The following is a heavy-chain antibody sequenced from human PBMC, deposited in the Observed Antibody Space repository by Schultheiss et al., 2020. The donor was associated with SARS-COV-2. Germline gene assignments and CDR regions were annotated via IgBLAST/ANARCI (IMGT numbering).Heavy chain of an antibody. J-gene: IGHJ6*02. CDR2: MNPNSGNT. CDR1: GYTFTSYD. V-gene: IGHV1-8*01. D-gene: IGHD3-10*01. Sequence: ASVKVSCKASGYTFTSYDINWVRQATGQGLEWMGWMNPNSGNTGYAQKFQERVTITRDMSTSTAYMELSSLRSEDTAVYYCAAKGRITYYGMDVWGQGTTVTVSS. CDR3: AAKGRITYYGMDV.